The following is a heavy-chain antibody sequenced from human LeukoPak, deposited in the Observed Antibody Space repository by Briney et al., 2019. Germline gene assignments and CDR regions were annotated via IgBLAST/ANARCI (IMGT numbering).Heavy chain of an antibody. Sequence: ASVKVSCKASGYTFTNYGISWVRQAPGQGLDWMGWISAFNGNKVYAQELQGRVTMTTDTSTSTAYMELRSLRSDDTAVYYCARDRWSSSSSEGALDIWGQGTMVTVSS. CDR3: ARDRWSSSSSEGALDI. J-gene: IGHJ3*02. CDR1: GYTFTNYG. V-gene: IGHV1-18*01. D-gene: IGHD6-6*01. CDR2: ISAFNGNK.